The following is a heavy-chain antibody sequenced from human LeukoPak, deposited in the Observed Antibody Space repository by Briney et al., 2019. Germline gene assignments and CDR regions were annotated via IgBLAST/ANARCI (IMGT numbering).Heavy chain of an antibody. J-gene: IGHJ3*02. Sequence: KTGGSLRLSCAASGFTFSSYSMNWVRQAPGKGLEWVSSISSSSSYIYYADSVKGRFTISRDNAKNSLYLQMNSLRAEDTAVYYCAREMPMDAFDIWGQGTMVTVSS. CDR2: ISSSSSYI. CDR1: GFTFSSYS. V-gene: IGHV3-21*01. CDR3: AREMPMDAFDI. D-gene: IGHD2-2*01.